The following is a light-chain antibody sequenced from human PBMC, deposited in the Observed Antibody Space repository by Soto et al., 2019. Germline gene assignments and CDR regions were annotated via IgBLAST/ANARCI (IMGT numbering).Light chain of an antibody. CDR3: SSYTSSSIVV. J-gene: IGLJ2*01. Sequence: QSALTQPASVSGSPGQSITISCTGTSRDVGGYNYVSWYQQHPGKAPKLMIYDVSNRPSGVSNRFSGSKSGNTASLSIAGLEAEDGADYYCSSYTSSSIVVFGGGTKVTVL. CDR2: DVS. V-gene: IGLV2-14*01. CDR1: SRDVGGYNY.